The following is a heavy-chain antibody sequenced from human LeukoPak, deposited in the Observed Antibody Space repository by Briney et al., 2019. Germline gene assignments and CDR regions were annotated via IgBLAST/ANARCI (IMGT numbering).Heavy chain of an antibody. D-gene: IGHD1-26*01. CDR2: IYYSGST. CDR1: GGSLSSYY. Sequence: PSETLSLTCTVSGGSLSSYYWSWIRQPPGQGREWIGYIYYSGSTNYNPSLKSRVTISVDTSKNQFSLKLSSVTAADTAVYYCARTRSRYSGSYATYYFDYWGQGTLVTVSS. J-gene: IGHJ4*02. V-gene: IGHV4-59*01. CDR3: ARTRSRYSGSYATYYFDY.